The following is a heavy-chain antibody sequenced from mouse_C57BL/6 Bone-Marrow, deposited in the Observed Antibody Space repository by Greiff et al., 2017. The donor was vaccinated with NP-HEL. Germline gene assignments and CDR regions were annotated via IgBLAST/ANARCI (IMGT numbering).Heavy chain of an antibody. CDR1: GYTFTDYY. D-gene: IGHD2-2*01. Sequence: QVQLKQSGAELVRPGASVKLSCKASGYTFTDYYINWVKQRPGQGLEWIARIYPGSGNTYYNEKFKGKATLTAEKSSSTAYMQLSSLTSEDSAVYFCARYGSYFDYWGQGTTLTVSS. CDR2: IYPGSGNT. J-gene: IGHJ2*01. CDR3: ARYGSYFDY. V-gene: IGHV1-76*01.